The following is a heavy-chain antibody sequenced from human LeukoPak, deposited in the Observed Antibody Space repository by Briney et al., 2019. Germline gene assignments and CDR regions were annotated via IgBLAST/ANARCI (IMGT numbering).Heavy chain of an antibody. V-gene: IGHV3-7*03. D-gene: IGHD5-12*01. CDR1: GFTFSSYW. Sequence: GGSLRLSCAASGFTFSSYWMSWVRQAPGKGLEWVANIKQDGSEKYYVDSVKGRFTISRDNSKNTLYLQMNSLRAEDTAVYYCAKDRGSGYDSGYWGQGTLVTVSS. J-gene: IGHJ4*02. CDR2: IKQDGSEK. CDR3: AKDRGSGYDSGY.